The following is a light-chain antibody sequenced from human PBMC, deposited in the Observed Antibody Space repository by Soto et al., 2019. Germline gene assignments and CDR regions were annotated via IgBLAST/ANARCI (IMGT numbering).Light chain of an antibody. V-gene: IGKV3-20*01. Sequence: ENLFSQSPRTLSLSPGERATLSCRASQSVSSSYLAWYQQKPGQAPRLLIYGASSRATGIPDRFSGSGSGTDFTLTISRLEPEDFAVYYCQQYGSPLTFGGGTKVDIK. CDR3: QQYGSPLT. J-gene: IGKJ4*01. CDR2: GAS. CDR1: QSVSSSY.